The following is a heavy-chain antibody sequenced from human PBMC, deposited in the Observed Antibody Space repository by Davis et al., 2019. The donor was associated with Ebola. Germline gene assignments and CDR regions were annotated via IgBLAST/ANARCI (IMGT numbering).Heavy chain of an antibody. CDR1: GYTFTSYY. V-gene: IGHV1-46*01. Sequence: ASVKVSCKASGYTFTSYYMHWVRQAPGQGLEWMGIINPSGGSTSYAQKFQGRVTMTRDTSTSTVYMELSSLRSEDTAVYYCARVYGSGSYFYYYYGMDVWGQGTTVTVS. CDR3: ARVYGSGSYFYYYYGMDV. CDR2: INPSGGST. J-gene: IGHJ6*02. D-gene: IGHD3-10*01.